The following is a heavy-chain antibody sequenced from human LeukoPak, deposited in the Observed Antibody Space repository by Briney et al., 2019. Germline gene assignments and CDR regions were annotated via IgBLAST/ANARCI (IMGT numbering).Heavy chain of an antibody. CDR2: IYSGGST. CDR3: ARVLGGPGGSYYYDSSGARKTYFDY. Sequence: GGSLRLSCAASGFTVSSNYMSWVRQAPGKGLEWVSVIYSGGSTYYADSVKGRFTISRDDAQTSVYLQMNSLRAEDTAVYYCARVLGGPGGSYYYDSSGARKTYFDYWGQGTLATVSS. V-gene: IGHV3-66*01. D-gene: IGHD3-22*01. CDR1: GFTVSSNY. J-gene: IGHJ4*02.